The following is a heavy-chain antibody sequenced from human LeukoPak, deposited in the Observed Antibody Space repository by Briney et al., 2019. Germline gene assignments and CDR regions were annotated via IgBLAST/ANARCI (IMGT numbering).Heavy chain of an antibody. Sequence: GGSLRLSCAASGFTFSSYGMSWVRQAPGKGLEWVSAISGSGGSTYYADSVKGRFTISRDNSKNTLYLQMNSLRAEDTAVYYCAKICDSSGYYYNGAFDIWGQGTMVTVSS. CDR2: ISGSGGST. CDR3: AKICDSSGYYYNGAFDI. J-gene: IGHJ3*02. V-gene: IGHV3-23*01. CDR1: GFTFSSYG. D-gene: IGHD3-22*01.